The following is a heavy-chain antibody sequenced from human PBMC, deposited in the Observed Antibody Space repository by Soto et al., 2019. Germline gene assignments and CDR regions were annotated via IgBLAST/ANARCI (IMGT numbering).Heavy chain of an antibody. V-gene: IGHV4-31*03. CDR1: GGSISSGGYY. J-gene: IGHJ6*02. CDR3: AREQYSYGYLSHYYYGMDV. CDR2: IYYSGST. Sequence: PSETLSLTCTVSGGSISSGGYYWSWIRQHPGKGLEWIGYIYYSGSTYYNPSLKSRVTISVDTSKNQFSLKLSSVTAADTAVYYCAREQYSYGYLSHYYYGMDVWGQGTTVTVSS. D-gene: IGHD5-18*01.